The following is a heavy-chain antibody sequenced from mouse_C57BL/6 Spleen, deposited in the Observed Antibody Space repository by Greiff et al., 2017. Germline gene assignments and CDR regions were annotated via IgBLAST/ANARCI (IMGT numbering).Heavy chain of an antibody. D-gene: IGHD1-2*01. J-gene: IGHJ3*01. Sequence: EVKLMESEGGLVQPGSSMKLSCTASGFTFSDYYMAWVRQVPEKGLEWVANINYDGSSTYYLDSLKSRFIISRDNAKNILYLQMSSLKSEDTATYYCARDGKRLRPGFAYWGQGTLVTVSA. V-gene: IGHV5-16*01. CDR2: INYDGSST. CDR1: GFTFSDYY. CDR3: ARDGKRLRPGFAY.